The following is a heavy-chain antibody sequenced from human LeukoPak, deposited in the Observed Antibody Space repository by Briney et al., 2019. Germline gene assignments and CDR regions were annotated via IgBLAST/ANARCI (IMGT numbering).Heavy chain of an antibody. CDR2: ISAYNGNT. D-gene: IGHD4-11*01. V-gene: IGHV1-18*01. CDR1: GYTFTSYG. Sequence: SVKVSCKASGYTFTSYGIGWVRQAPRQGLEWMGWISAYNGNTNYAQKLQGRVTMTTDTSTSTAYMELRSLRSDDTAVYYCARDNRATVLDLNFDYWGQGTLVTVSS. CDR3: ARDNRATVLDLNFDY. J-gene: IGHJ4*02.